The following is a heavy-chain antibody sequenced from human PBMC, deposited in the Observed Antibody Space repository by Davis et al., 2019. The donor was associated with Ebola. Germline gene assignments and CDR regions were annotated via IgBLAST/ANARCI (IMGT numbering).Heavy chain of an antibody. J-gene: IGHJ4*02. CDR1: GGSISSYY. V-gene: IGHV4-59*08. CDR3: ARHSYYYDSSGYYSIPDY. CDR2: IYYSGST. D-gene: IGHD3-22*01. Sequence: SETLSLTCTVSGGSISSYYWSWIRQPPGKGLEWIGYIYYSGSTNYNPSLKSRVTISVDTSKNQFSLKLSSVTAADTAVYYCARHSYYYDSSGYYSIPDYWGQGTLVTVSS.